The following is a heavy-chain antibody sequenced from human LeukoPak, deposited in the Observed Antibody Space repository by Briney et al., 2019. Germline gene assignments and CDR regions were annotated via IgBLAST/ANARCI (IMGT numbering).Heavy chain of an antibody. CDR2: VKSDGSNP. J-gene: IGHJ4*02. D-gene: IGHD3-10*01. Sequence: GGSLRLSCAASRFSFSNYWMHWVRQAPGKGLVWVSRVKSDGSNPSYADSVKGRFTISRDNAENMLYLQMNTLGAEDAAVYYCARDTVSGSGSLDYWGQGTLVTVSS. CDR3: ARDTVSGSGSLDY. CDR1: RFSFSNYW. V-gene: IGHV3-74*01.